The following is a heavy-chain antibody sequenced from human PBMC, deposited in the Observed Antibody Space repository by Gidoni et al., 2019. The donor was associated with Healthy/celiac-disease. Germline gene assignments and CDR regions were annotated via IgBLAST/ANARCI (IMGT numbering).Heavy chain of an antibody. D-gene: IGHD6-19*01. Sequence: QVQLQQWGAGLLKPSETLSLTCAVSGGSFSGYYWSWIRQPPGKGLEWIGEINHSGSTNYNPSLKSRVTISVDTSKNQFSLKLSSVTAADTAVYYCARGGDSSGWLDYWGQGTLVTVSS. CDR3: ARGGDSSGWLDY. CDR1: GGSFSGYY. CDR2: INHSGST. V-gene: IGHV4-34*01. J-gene: IGHJ4*02.